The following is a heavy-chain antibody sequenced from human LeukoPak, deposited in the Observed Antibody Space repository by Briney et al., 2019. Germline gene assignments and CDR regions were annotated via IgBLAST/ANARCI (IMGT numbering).Heavy chain of an antibody. CDR3: ARVGTMADFVC. J-gene: IGHJ4*02. V-gene: IGHV4-39*07. Sequence: PSETLSLTCTVSGGSISSNGFYWGWVRQPPGKGPEWIASVFYSGSTHYNPSLKSRVTISRDTSKNQFSLKVTSVTAADTAVYYCARVGTMADFVCWGQGTLVTVSS. D-gene: IGHD1-7*01. CDR1: GGSISSNGFY. CDR2: VFYSGST.